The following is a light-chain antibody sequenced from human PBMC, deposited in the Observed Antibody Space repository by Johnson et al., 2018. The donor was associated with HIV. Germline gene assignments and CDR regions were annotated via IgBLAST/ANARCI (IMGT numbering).Light chain of an antibody. J-gene: IGLJ1*01. V-gene: IGLV1-51*02. Sequence: QSVLTQPPSVSAAPGQKVIISCSGRSSNIGSNYVSWYQHLPGTAPKLLIYENTKRPSGIPDRFSGSKSGTSATLGITGLQPGDEADYYCGTWDSSLSAGVFGTGTKVTVL. CDR1: SSNIGSNY. CDR2: ENT. CDR3: GTWDSSLSAGV.